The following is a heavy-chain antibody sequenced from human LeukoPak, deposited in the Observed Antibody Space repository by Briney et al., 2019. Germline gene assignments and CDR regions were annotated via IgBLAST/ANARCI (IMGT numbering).Heavy chain of an antibody. CDR3: AKFTFGYSNYTNFDY. CDR2: ISSSSSYI. D-gene: IGHD4-11*01. V-gene: IGHV3-21*01. Sequence: GGSLRLSCAAAGFTFSSYSMNWVRQAPGKGLEWVSSISSSSSYIYYADSVKGRFTISRDNAKNSLYLQMNSLRAEDTAVYYCAKFTFGYSNYTNFDYWGQGTLVTLSS. CDR1: GFTFSSYS. J-gene: IGHJ4*02.